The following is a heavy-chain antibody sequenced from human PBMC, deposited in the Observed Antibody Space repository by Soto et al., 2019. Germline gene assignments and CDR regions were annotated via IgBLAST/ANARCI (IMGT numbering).Heavy chain of an antibody. V-gene: IGHV3-23*01. Sequence: EVQLLESGGGLVQPGGSLRLSCAASGFTFSNYAMTWVRRGPGKGLEWVSGISGSGDTTYYADSVKGRFTISRDNSKNTLSLQMNTPRAEDTAVYYCAKGVDSSGYWGIKWGQGTQVTVSS. D-gene: IGHD3-22*01. CDR2: ISGSGDTT. J-gene: IGHJ4*02. CDR1: GFTFSNYA. CDR3: AKGVDSSGYWGIK.